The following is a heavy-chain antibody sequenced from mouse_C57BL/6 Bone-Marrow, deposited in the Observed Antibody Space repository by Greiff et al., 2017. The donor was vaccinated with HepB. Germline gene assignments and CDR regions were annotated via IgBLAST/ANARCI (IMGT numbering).Heavy chain of an antibody. CDR3: TTELGRPAWFAY. CDR1: GFNIKDDY. Sequence: VQLQQSGAELVRPGASVKLSCTASGFNIKDDYMHWVKQRPEQGLEWIGWIDPENGDTEYASKFQGKATITADTSSNTAYLQLSSLTSEDTAVYYCTTELGRPAWFAYWGQGTLVTVSA. CDR2: IDPENGDT. J-gene: IGHJ3*01. D-gene: IGHD4-1*01. V-gene: IGHV14-4*01.